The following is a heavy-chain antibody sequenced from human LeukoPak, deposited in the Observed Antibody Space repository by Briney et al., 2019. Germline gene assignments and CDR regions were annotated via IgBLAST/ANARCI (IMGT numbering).Heavy chain of an antibody. CDR1: GGSISSYY. CDR3: ASLAVCGGDCFAFDI. Sequence: SETLSLTCTVSGGSISSYYWSWIRQPPGKGLEWMGYIYYSGSTNYNPSLKSRVTISVDTSKNQFSLKLSSVTAADTAVYYCASLAVCGGDCFAFDIWGQGTMVTVSS. V-gene: IGHV4-59*01. D-gene: IGHD2-21*02. CDR2: IYYSGST. J-gene: IGHJ3*02.